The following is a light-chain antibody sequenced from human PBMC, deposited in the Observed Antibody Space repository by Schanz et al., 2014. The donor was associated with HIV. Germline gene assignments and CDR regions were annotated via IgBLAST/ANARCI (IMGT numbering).Light chain of an antibody. Sequence: QSALTQPASVSGSPGQSITISCTGTSSDVGTYNYVSWYQQHPGKAPKLMIYDVSNRPSGVSIRFSGSKSGNTASLTISGLQAEDEADYYCSSYTVYNTVIFGGGTKLTVL. CDR3: SSYTVYNTVI. V-gene: IGLV2-14*03. J-gene: IGLJ2*01. CDR2: DVS. CDR1: SSDVGTYNY.